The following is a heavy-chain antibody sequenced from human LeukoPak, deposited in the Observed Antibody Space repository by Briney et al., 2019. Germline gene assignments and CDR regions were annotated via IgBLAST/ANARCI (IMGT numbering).Heavy chain of an antibody. CDR3: ARVGLCGGDCYYFDY. CDR2: INPNSGGT. CDR1: GYTFTGYY. J-gene: IGHJ4*02. Sequence: ASVKVSCQASGYTFTGYYMHWVRQAPGQGLEWMGWINPNSGGTNYAQKFQGRVTMTRDTSISTAYMELSRLRSDDTAVYYCARVGLCGGDCYYFDYWGQGTLVTVSS. V-gene: IGHV1-2*02. D-gene: IGHD2-21*02.